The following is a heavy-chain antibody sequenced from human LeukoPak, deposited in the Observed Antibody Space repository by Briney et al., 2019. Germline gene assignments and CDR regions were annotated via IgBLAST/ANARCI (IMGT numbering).Heavy chain of an antibody. CDR2: IIPIFGTA. CDR3: ARGKGRIHNWFDP. CDR1: GGTFSSYA. J-gene: IGHJ5*02. D-gene: IGHD3-10*01. Sequence: SVKVSCKASGGTFSSYAISWVRQAPGQGLEWMGGIIPIFGTANYAQKFQGRVTITADESTSTAYMELSSLRSDDTAVYYCARGKGRIHNWFDPWGQGTLVTVSS. V-gene: IGHV1-69*13.